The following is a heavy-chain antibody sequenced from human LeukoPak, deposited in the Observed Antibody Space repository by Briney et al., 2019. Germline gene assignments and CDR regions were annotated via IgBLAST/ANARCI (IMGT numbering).Heavy chain of an antibody. CDR2: INEDGREK. J-gene: IGHJ4*02. CDR3: ARPGTYWTYDY. Sequence: PGGSLRLSCTASGFRFNTYWMSWVRQAPGKGLGWWASINEDGREKFSVESVKGRFTVSRDNAKNSLALQMHSLRPEDTALSSCARPGTYWTYDYWGQGTLVTISS. D-gene: IGHD1-14*01. V-gene: IGHV3-7*01. CDR1: GFRFNTYW.